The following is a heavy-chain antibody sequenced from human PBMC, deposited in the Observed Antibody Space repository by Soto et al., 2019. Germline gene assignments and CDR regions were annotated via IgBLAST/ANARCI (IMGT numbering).Heavy chain of an antibody. Sequence: GGSLRLSCAASGFTFSSYAMSWVRQAPGKGLEWVSAISGSGGSTYYADSVKGRFTISRDNSKNTLYLQMNSLRAEDTAVYYCAKDVGIWGSGSYYNVPYYYYYGMDVWGQGTTVTVSS. V-gene: IGHV3-23*01. CDR3: AKDVGIWGSGSYYNVPYYYYYGMDV. J-gene: IGHJ6*02. CDR2: ISGSGGST. CDR1: GFTFSSYA. D-gene: IGHD3-10*01.